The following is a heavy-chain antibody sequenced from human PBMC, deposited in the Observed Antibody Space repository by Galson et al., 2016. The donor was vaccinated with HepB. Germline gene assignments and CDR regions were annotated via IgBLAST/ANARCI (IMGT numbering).Heavy chain of an antibody. J-gene: IGHJ4*02. D-gene: IGHD1-26*01. Sequence: SLRLSCAASGFTFSSNTMNWVRQAPGKGLEWVSSITSSSSNIYYADSVKGRFTISRDNSKNTLYLQMNSLRVEDTAVYYCAKDSVSGSYSPYFFDYWGQGILVTVSS. V-gene: IGHV3-21*04. CDR2: ITSSSSNI. CDR1: GFTFSSNT. CDR3: AKDSVSGSYSPYFFDY.